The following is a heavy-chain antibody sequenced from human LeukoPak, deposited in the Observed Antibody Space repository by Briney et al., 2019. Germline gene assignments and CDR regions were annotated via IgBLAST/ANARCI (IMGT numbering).Heavy chain of an antibody. V-gene: IGHV4-34*01. CDR1: GGSISSDY. CDR3: ARGLLDPITMVRGVPLYYFDY. CDR2: INHSGST. D-gene: IGHD3-10*01. Sequence: SETLSLTCTVSGGSISSDYWSWIRQPPGKGLEWIGEINHSGSTNYNPSLKSRVTISVDTSKNQFSLKLSSVTAADTAVYYCARGLLDPITMVRGVPLYYFDYWGQGTLVTVSS. J-gene: IGHJ4*02.